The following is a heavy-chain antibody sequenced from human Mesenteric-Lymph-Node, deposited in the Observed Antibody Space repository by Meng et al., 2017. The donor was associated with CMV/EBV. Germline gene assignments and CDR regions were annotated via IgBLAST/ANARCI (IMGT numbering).Heavy chain of an antibody. CDR3: ARGSCYDILTGYFDS. J-gene: IGHJ4*02. CDR2: INHSGST. CDR1: GGSSSGYC. V-gene: IGHV4-34*01. Sequence: WGAGPFKLSGTVAVTCAVSGGSSSGYCWNWLRQSPEKGLAWIGEINHSGSTTYNPSFTTRLIILVDTSPNQISLNMSSVTAADTAVYYCARGSCYDILTGYFDSWGQGALVTVSS. D-gene: IGHD3-9*01.